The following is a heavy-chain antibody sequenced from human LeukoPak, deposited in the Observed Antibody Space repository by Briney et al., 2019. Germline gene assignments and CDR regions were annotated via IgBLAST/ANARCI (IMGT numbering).Heavy chain of an antibody. J-gene: IGHJ3*02. CDR2: IYYSGST. CDR1: GGSINSYY. Sequence: SETLSLTCTVSGGSINSYYWNWIRQPPGKGLEWIGFIYYSGSTNYNPSLKSRVTISVDTSKNQFSLKLSSVTAADTAVYYCARGEVAATFDAFDIWGQGTMVTVSS. V-gene: IGHV4-59*12. CDR3: ARGEVAATFDAFDI. D-gene: IGHD6-19*01.